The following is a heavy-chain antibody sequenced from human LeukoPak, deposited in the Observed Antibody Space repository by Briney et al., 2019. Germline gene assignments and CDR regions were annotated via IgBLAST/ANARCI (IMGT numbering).Heavy chain of an antibody. V-gene: IGHV3-74*01. D-gene: IGHD1-26*01. CDR2: INSDATST. CDR3: ATSLYSGTKLDY. J-gene: IGHJ4*02. Sequence: GGSLRLSCAASGFTYSNYWMHWVRQTPGRGLVWVSRINSDATSTSYAVSVKGRFTISRDRAKNTLYLQMNGLRADDTAVYYCATSLYSGTKLDYWGQGTLVTVSS. CDR1: GFTYSNYW.